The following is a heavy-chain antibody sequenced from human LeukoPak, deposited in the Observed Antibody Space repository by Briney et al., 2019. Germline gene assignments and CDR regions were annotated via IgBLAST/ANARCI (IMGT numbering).Heavy chain of an antibody. CDR3: ASPKFGDLYPDY. D-gene: IGHD2-21*02. V-gene: IGHV1-2*02. CDR1: GYTFSRYY. Sequence: ASVRVSPTASGYTFSRYYIRWVRQAPGQGLEWMGWISPSSGGTNYAQKFQGRVIMNRDTSIGTAYTELSRLTSDDTAVYYCASPKFGDLYPDYWGEGSLVTVAS. CDR2: ISPSSGGT. J-gene: IGHJ4*02.